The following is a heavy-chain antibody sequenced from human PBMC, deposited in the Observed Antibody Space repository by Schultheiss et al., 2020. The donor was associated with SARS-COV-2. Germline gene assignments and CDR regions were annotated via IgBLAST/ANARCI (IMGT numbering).Heavy chain of an antibody. CDR2: IYTSGST. Sequence: SETLSLTCTVSGGSISNYYWSWIRQPAGKGLEWIGRIYTSGSTNYNPSLKSRVTMSVDTSKNQFSLKLSSVTAADTAVYYCARRAMVRGVPPDYYGMDVWGQGTTVTVSS. CDR3: ARRAMVRGVPPDYYGMDV. CDR1: GGSISNYY. D-gene: IGHD3-10*01. J-gene: IGHJ6*02. V-gene: IGHV4-4*07.